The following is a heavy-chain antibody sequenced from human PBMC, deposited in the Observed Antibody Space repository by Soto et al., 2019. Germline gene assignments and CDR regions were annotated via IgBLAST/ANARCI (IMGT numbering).Heavy chain of an antibody. J-gene: IGHJ4*02. CDR3: AHSPCSGGTCYLFDY. D-gene: IGHD2-15*01. CDR1: GFSLSTSGVG. V-gene: IGHV2-5*02. CDR2: IYWDDVQ. Sequence: QITLKESGPTLVKPTQTLTLTCTISGFSLSTSGVGVGWIRQPPGKALEWLALIYWDDVQRYSPSLKTRLTIXXDXSRXQVVLTMTNMDPVDTATYYCAHSPCSGGTCYLFDYWGQGMLVTVSS.